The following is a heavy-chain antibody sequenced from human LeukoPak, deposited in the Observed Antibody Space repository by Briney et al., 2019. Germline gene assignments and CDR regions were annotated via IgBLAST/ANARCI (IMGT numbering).Heavy chain of an antibody. V-gene: IGHV3-30*18. CDR1: GFTFSSYG. D-gene: IGHD6-13*01. Sequence: GRSLRLSCAASGFTFSSYGMHWVRQAPGKGLEGVAVISYDGSNKYYADSVKGRFTISRDNSKNTLYLQMNSLRAEDTAVYYCAKVEHSSSSSPLDYWGQGTLVTVSS. CDR2: ISYDGSNK. CDR3: AKVEHSSSSSPLDY. J-gene: IGHJ4*02.